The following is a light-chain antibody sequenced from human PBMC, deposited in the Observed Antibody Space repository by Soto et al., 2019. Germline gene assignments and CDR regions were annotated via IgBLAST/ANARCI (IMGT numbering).Light chain of an antibody. Sequence: QSVLTQPPSVSGAPGQRVTISCTGSRSNIGAGYDVHWYQQLPGTAPKLLIDGNNNRPSGVPDRFSGSKSGTSASLAITGLQAEDESDYYCHSYDSSLGAFVVFGGGIQLTVL. J-gene: IGLJ2*01. CDR2: GNN. CDR3: HSYDSSLGAFVV. CDR1: RSNIGAGYD. V-gene: IGLV1-40*01.